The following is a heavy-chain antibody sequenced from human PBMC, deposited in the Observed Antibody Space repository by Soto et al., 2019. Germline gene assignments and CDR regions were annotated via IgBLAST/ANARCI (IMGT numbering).Heavy chain of an antibody. CDR1: VGYSSGYY. CDR3: AIDFGYGTVAYQFDS. V-gene: IGHV4-34*01. Sequence: PSQTLSLTCAVSVGYSSGYYWSWLRQPPGKGLEWIGEIDHKGRTNYGPSLRGRVTISLDTPKNQFSLKLGSVTAADTAVYVCAIDFGYGTVAYQFDSWGQRTVVHVSS. J-gene: IGHJ4*02. D-gene: IGHD5-18*01. CDR2: IDHKGRT.